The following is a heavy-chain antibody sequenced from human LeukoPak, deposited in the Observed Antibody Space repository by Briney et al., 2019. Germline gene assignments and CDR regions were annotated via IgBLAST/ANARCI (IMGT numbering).Heavy chain of an antibody. Sequence: GGSLRLSCAASGFTFSRHGMHWIRQPPAKGLEWVAVSWLPCSDYADSVQGRISILRDTSRVTLNLEINSLRVDDTATYYCVREQATFGSAGAFGIWGQGTVVIVSS. CDR1: GFTFSRHG. CDR2: SWLPCSD. J-gene: IGHJ3*02. D-gene: IGHD3-16*01. V-gene: IGHV3-33*08. CDR3: VREQATFGSAGAFGI.